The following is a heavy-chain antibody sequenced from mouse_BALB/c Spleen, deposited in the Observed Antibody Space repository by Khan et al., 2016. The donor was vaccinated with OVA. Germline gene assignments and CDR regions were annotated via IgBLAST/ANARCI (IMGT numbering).Heavy chain of an antibody. V-gene: IGHV1S81*02. Sequence: QVRLQQSGAELVKPGASVKLSCKASGYTFTSYYMYWLKQRPGQGLEWIGEINPSNGGTNFNEKFKSKATLTVDKSSSTAYIQLSSLTSEESSVYYGTRRRAARATLWFAYWDQGTLVSGSA. CDR3: TRRRAARATLWFAY. D-gene: IGHD3-1*01. J-gene: IGHJ3*01. CDR2: INPSNGGT. CDR1: GYTFTSYY.